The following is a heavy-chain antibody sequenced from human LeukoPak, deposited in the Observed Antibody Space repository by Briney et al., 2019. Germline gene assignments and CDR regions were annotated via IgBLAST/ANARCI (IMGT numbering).Heavy chain of an antibody. Sequence: SETLSLTCAVYGGSFSGYYWSWIRQPPGRGLEWIGEINHSGSANYNPSLKSRVTISVHTSKNQFSLKLSSVTAADTAVYYCARLTGYSSESWFDPWGQGTLVTVSS. CDR3: ARLTGYSSESWFDP. V-gene: IGHV4-34*01. CDR2: INHSGSA. J-gene: IGHJ5*02. CDR1: GGSFSGYY. D-gene: IGHD3-9*01.